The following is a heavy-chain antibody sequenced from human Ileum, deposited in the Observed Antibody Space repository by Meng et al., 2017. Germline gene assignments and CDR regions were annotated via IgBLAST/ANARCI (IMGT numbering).Heavy chain of an antibody. CDR1: SGSISSTPY. CDR3: ARHGGYSQDF. CDR2: ISHIGSA. V-gene: IGHV4-4*02. J-gene: IGHJ4*02. Sequence: QVTLRGSGPGLVRHSGTLSLTCPVSSGSISSTPYCSWVRQPPGKGLEWIGQISHIGSAYYNPSLKSRFTMSVDKSKSQFSLMLTSVSAADTAIYYCARHGGYSQDFWGQGTLVTVSS. D-gene: IGHD4-23*01.